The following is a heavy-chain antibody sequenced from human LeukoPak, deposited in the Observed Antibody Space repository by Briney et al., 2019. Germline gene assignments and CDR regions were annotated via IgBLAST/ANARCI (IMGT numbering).Heavy chain of an antibody. J-gene: IGHJ4*02. CDR3: TRGPGGSYYDY. D-gene: IGHD1-26*01. Sequence: PSETLSLTCTVSGDSIGSGDYYWSWIRQPPGKGLEWLGYINDSGTTYYKSSLKSRVTISVDTSKNQFSLKLNSVTAADSAVYYCTRGPGGSYYDYWGQGTLVTVSS. V-gene: IGHV4-30-4*01. CDR1: GDSIGSGDYY. CDR2: INDSGTT.